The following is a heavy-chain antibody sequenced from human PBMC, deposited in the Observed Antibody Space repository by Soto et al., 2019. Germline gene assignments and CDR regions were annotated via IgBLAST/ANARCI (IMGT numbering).Heavy chain of an antibody. J-gene: IGHJ5*02. V-gene: IGHV1-2*06. CDR2: INPRSSDT. Sequence: AAVKVSRKASGYTFIGYYIHWVRQAPGQELEWMGRINPRSSDTTYAQKFQGRLTMTRDTSISTAYMELSSLRSDDTAVYYCGRDGVRATPLGCFDPWGQGSLVTVSS. CDR3: GRDGVRATPLGCFDP. D-gene: IGHD1-26*01. CDR1: GYTFIGYY.